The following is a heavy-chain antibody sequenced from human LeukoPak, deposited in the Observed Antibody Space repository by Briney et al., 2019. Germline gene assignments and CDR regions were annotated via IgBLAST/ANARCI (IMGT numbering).Heavy chain of an antibody. V-gene: IGHV4-61*02. D-gene: IGHD3-10*01. J-gene: IGHJ5*02. CDR1: GGSISTGSYC. CDR2: FYTSGST. CDR3: GRRRSGMVRGVMILSWFDP. Sequence: SQTLSLTCSVSGGSISTGSYCWSWIRQPAGKGLELVGRFYTSGSTNYNPSLKSRVTISVDTSKNQFSLKLSSVTAADTAVYYCGRRRSGMVRGVMILSWFDPWGQGTLVTVSS.